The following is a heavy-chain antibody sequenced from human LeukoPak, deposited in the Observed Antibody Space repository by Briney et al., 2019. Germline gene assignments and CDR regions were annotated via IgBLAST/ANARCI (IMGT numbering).Heavy chain of an antibody. Sequence: VASVKVSCKASGYTSTGYYMHWVRQAPGQGLEWMGWINPNSGGTNYAQKFQGRVTMTRDTSISTAYMELSRLRSDDTAVYYCARDLEAERLWNWGQGTLVTVSS. CDR1: GYTSTGYY. J-gene: IGHJ4*02. V-gene: IGHV1-2*02. D-gene: IGHD2-21*01. CDR2: INPNSGGT. CDR3: ARDLEAERLWN.